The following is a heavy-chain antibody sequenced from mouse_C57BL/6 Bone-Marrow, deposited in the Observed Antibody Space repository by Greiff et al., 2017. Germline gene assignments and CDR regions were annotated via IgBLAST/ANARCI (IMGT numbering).Heavy chain of an antibody. Sequence: EVQLQESGPSLVRPSQTLSLTCTVTGFSINSDCYWIWIRQFPGNKLEYIGYTFYSCITYYNPSLESRTYITRDTSKNQFSLKLSSVTTEDTATYYCARDDGYYGYFDVWGTGTTVTVSS. D-gene: IGHD2-3*01. J-gene: IGHJ1*03. CDR3: ARDDGYYGYFDV. CDR2: TFYSCIT. CDR1: GFSINSDCY. V-gene: IGHV3-3*01.